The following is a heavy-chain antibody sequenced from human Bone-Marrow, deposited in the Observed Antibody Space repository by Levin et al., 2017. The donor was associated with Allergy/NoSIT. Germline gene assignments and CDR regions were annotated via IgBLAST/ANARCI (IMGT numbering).Heavy chain of an antibody. V-gene: IGHV5-51*03. CDR2: IYPGDSTT. CDR3: ARRRYYYDSSHYYFEGSLGYFDF. CDR1: GFRFTSYW. J-gene: IGHJ4*02. D-gene: IGHD3-22*01. Sequence: GASVKVSCKASGFRFTSYWIAWVRQMPGKGLEWMGMIYPGDSTTKYSPSFEGQVTISADTSISTAYLQWSSLRASDTAMYYCARRRYYYDSSHYYFEGSLGYFDFWGQGTLVTVSS.